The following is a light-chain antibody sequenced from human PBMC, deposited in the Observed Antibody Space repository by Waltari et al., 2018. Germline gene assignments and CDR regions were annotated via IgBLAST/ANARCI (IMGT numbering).Light chain of an antibody. CDR1: TSNVGGTS. Sequence: QSVLTQPPSVSGTPGQRVTISCSGSTSNVGGTSVTWYQQLPGTAPKLLIYNDNQGPSGVPDRFSASKSGTSASLAITGLQSEDEADYYCAVWDDSLGGVFGGGTKLTVL. CDR2: NDN. J-gene: IGLJ3*02. CDR3: AVWDDSLGGV. V-gene: IGLV1-44*01.